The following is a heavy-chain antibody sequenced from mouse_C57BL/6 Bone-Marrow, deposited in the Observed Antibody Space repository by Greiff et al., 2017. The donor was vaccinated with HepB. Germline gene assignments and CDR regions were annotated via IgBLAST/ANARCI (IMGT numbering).Heavy chain of an antibody. D-gene: IGHD4-1*01. V-gene: IGHV1-55*01. J-gene: IGHJ3*01. Sequence: QVQLQQSGAELVKPGASVKMSCKASGYTFTSYWITWVKQRPGQGLEWIGDIYPGSGSTNYNEKFKSKATLTVDTSSSTAYMQLSSLTSEDSAVYYCARGSTGTVPFAYWGQGTLVTVSA. CDR3: ARGSTGTVPFAY. CDR2: IYPGSGST. CDR1: GYTFTSYW.